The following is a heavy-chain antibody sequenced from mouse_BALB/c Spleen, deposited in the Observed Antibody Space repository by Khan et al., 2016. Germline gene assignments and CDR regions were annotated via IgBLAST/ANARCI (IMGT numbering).Heavy chain of an antibody. CDR2: IYPSDSYS. CDR3: TRSSYYTMDY. D-gene: IGHD1-1*01. J-gene: IGHJ4*01. CDR1: GYIFNSYW. Sequence: QVQLQQPGTELVRPGASVKLSCKASGYIFNSYWINWVKQRPGQGLEWIGNIYPSDSYSNYNQKFRDKATLTVDKSSNTAYMQLSSPTSEDSSFYYCTRSSYYTMDYWGQGTSVTVST. V-gene: IGHV1S126*01.